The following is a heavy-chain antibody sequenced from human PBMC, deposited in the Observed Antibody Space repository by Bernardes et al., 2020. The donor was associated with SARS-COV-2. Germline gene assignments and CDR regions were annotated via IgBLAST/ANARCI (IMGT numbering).Heavy chain of an antibody. CDR1: GFTFHNES. D-gene: IGHD6-13*01. J-gene: IGHJ5*01. V-gene: IGHV3-23*01. CDR3: AKYNSAWYHFES. Sequence: GGSLRLSCAASGFTFHNESMSWVRQTPGKGLEWVSTVTPAVGGTYYADSVRGRFTISRDSSKRTVDLHMTSLRAEDTAVYYCAKYNSAWYHFESWGRGTLVNVSS. CDR2: VTPAVGGT.